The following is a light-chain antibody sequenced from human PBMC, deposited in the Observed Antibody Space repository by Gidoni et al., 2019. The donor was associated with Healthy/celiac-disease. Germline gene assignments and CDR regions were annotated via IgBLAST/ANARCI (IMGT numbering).Light chain of an antibody. CDR1: RSDVGGYNY. J-gene: IGLJ1*01. Sequence: QSALTQPASVSGSPGQSITISGTGTRSDVGGYNYVSWYQQQPGKAPKLMIYDVSNRPSGVSNRFSGSKSGNTASLTISGLQAEDYADYYCSSYTSSSTLYVFGTGTKVTVL. CDR3: SSYTSSSTLYV. V-gene: IGLV2-14*01. CDR2: DVS.